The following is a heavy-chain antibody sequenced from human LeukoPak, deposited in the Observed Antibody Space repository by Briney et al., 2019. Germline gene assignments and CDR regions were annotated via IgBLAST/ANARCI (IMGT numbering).Heavy chain of an antibody. CDR3: ARGHYGFDP. CDR2: IYYSGGT. D-gene: IGHD3-16*01. J-gene: IGHJ5*02. V-gene: IGHV4-59*08. Sequence: SETLSLTCTVSGGYVSGYYWSWIRQPPGKGLEWIGYIYYSGGTDYNPSLNGRVTVSVDTSKNQVSLKLTSVTAADTAVYFCARGHYGFDPWGQGTLVTVSS. CDR1: GGYVSGYY.